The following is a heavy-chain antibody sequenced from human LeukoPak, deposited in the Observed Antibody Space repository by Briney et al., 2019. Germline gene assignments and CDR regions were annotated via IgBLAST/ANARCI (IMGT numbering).Heavy chain of an antibody. Sequence: SETLSLTCTVSGGSISSSSYYWGWIRQPPGKGLEWIGSIYYSGSTYYNPSLKSRVTISVDTSKNQFYLKLSSVTAADTAVYYCARSITMIVVVTDFDYWGQGTLVTVSS. D-gene: IGHD3-22*01. V-gene: IGHV4-39*01. J-gene: IGHJ4*02. CDR1: GGSISSSSYY. CDR3: ARSITMIVVVTDFDY. CDR2: IYYSGST.